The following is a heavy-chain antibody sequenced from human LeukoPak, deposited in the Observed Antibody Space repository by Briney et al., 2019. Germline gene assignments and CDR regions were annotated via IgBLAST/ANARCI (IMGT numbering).Heavy chain of an antibody. CDR1: GGSISSYY. Sequence: SETLSLTSTVSGGSISSYYWSWIRQHPGKGLEWIGYIYYSGSTYYNPSLKSRVTISVDTSKNQFSLKLSSVTAADTAVYYCARSEGSSWSRGGAFDIWGQGTMVTASS. V-gene: IGHV4-59*06. CDR3: ARSEGSSWSRGGAFDI. CDR2: IYYSGST. J-gene: IGHJ3*02. D-gene: IGHD6-13*01.